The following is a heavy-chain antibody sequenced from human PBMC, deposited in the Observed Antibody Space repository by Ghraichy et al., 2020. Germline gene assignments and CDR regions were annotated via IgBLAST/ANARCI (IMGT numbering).Heavy chain of an antibody. D-gene: IGHD5-18*01. CDR3: ARGRYSYDFDY. CDR2: IYSGGST. Sequence: GESLNISCAASGFTVSSNYMSWVRQAPGKGLEWVSVIYSGGSTYYADSVKGRFTISRDNSKNTLYLQMNSLRAEDTAVYYCARGRYSYDFDYWGQGTLVTVSS. CDR1: GFTVSSNY. V-gene: IGHV3-53*01. J-gene: IGHJ4*02.